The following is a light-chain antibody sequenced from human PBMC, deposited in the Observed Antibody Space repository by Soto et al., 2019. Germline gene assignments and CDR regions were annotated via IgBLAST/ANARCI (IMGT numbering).Light chain of an antibody. CDR3: QQYYNSPLT. J-gene: IGKJ4*01. CDR2: WAS. CDR1: QSVLSRSDNRNY. Sequence: DIVMTQSPHSLAVSLGEMATIHCKSSQSVLSRSDNRNYLAWYQQEAGQSPKXLIYWASSRESGVPERFSGAGSGTDFTLNISSLQAEDVELYYCQQYYNSPLTFGGGTKVDIK. V-gene: IGKV4-1*01.